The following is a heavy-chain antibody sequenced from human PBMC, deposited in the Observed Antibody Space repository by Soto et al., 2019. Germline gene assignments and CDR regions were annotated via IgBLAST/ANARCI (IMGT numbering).Heavy chain of an antibody. J-gene: IGHJ5*02. CDR2: IYWDDDK. V-gene: IGHV2-5*02. Sequence: QITLKESGPTLVKPTQTLTLTCTFSGFSLSTSGVGVGWIRQPPGKALEWLALIYWDDDKRYRPSLKSRLTITQYPSKNPVVLTTTNMDPVDTATYYCAHRGFSSGPRDGWFAPWGQGTLVTVSS. CDR1: GFSLSTSGVG. CDR3: AHRGFSSGPRDGWFAP. D-gene: IGHD3-22*01.